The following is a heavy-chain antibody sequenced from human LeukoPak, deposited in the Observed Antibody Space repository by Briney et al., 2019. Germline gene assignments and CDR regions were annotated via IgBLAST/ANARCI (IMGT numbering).Heavy chain of an antibody. Sequence: GGSLRLSCAASGFTFSSYAMSWVRQAPGKGLEWVSAISGSGGSTYYADSVKGRFTISRDNSKNTLYLQMNSLRAEDTAVYYCAKEGGAFWSGQDAFDIWGQGTMVTVSS. D-gene: IGHD3-3*01. J-gene: IGHJ3*02. CDR1: GFTFSSYA. V-gene: IGHV3-23*01. CDR2: ISGSGGST. CDR3: AKEGGAFWSGQDAFDI.